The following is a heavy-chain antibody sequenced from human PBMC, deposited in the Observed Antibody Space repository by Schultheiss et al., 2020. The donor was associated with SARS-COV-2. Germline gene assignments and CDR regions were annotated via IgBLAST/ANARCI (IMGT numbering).Heavy chain of an antibody. Sequence: GGSLRLSCAASGFTFSSYSMNWVRQAPGKGLEWVSTISGSGGSTYHAHSVKGRFTISRDNAKNSLYLQMNSLRAGDTAVYYCARGGDGDYGPNAFDIWGQGTMVTVSS. D-gene: IGHD4-17*01. V-gene: IGHV3-21*01. J-gene: IGHJ3*02. CDR2: ISGSGGST. CDR3: ARGGDGDYGPNAFDI. CDR1: GFTFSSYS.